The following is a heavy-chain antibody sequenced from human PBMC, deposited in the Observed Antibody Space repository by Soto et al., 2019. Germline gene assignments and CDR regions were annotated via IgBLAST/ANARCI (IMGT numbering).Heavy chain of an antibody. CDR1: GYTFTDFG. J-gene: IGHJ4*02. V-gene: IGHV1-18*01. CDR2: ISAYNSNT. CDR3: ARDSGNLGNWAYFLDY. Sequence: QGQLVQSGAEVKKPGASLKVSCKASGYTFTDFGISWVRQAPGQGLEWMGWISAYNSNTNYAHKVQGRVTMTTDTXTXXAYMELRNLTSDDTAVYYCARDSGNLGNWAYFLDYWGQGTLVTVSS. D-gene: IGHD7-27*01.